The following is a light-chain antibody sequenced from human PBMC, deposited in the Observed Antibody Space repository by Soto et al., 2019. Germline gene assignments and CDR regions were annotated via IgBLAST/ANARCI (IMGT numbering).Light chain of an antibody. Sequence: IVMTQSPATLSVSPGGRATLSCRASQSISGALAWYQQKPGQAPRLLIYGASSRAIHTPDRFSGSGSGTDFTLTISGLEPEDFAVYYCQHFGNSLWTFGQGTKVDIK. V-gene: IGKV3D-15*01. CDR3: QHFGNSLWT. J-gene: IGKJ1*01. CDR1: QSISGA. CDR2: GAS.